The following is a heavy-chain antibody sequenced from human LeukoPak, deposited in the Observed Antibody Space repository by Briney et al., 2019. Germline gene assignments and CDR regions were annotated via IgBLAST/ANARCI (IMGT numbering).Heavy chain of an antibody. CDR3: ARIPYYDILTGPIPDY. CDR2: ISSSGSTI. D-gene: IGHD3-9*01. V-gene: IGHV3-11*01. J-gene: IGHJ4*02. Sequence: GGSLRLSCAASGFTFSDYYVSWIRQAPGKGLEWVSYISSSGSTIYYADSVKGRFTISRDNAKNSLYLQMNSLRAEDTAVYYCARIPYYDILTGPIPDYWGQGTLVTVSS. CDR1: GFTFSDYY.